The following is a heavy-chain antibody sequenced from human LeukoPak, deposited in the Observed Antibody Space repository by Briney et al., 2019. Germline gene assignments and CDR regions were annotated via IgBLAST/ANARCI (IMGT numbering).Heavy chain of an antibody. CDR3: ARESLVVFPYWFDP. J-gene: IGHJ5*02. CDR2: VFSSGSA. V-gene: IGHV4-4*07. D-gene: IGHD2-2*01. CDR1: GGSMSGYF. Sequence: SETLSLTCTVSGGSMSGYFWSWIRKPAGKGLEWIGRVFSSGSANYNSSVESRITVSIGTSKNQFSLKLKSVTAADTAIYYCARESLVVFPYWFDPWGQGTLVTVSS.